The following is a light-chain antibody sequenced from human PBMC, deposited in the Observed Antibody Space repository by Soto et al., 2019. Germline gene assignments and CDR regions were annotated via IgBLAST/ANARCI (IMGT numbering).Light chain of an antibody. CDR3: SSYTSSSTLV. J-gene: IGLJ1*01. V-gene: IGLV2-14*01. CDR2: EVR. Sequence: QSELNQPAPVSGSPGQAITISFTGTSSDVGGYTYVSWSQQHTGKAPTLMIYEVRTRPSGVSNRFSGSKSGNTASLTISELQAEDEADYYCSSYTSSSTLVFGTGTKVTVL. CDR1: SSDVGGYTY.